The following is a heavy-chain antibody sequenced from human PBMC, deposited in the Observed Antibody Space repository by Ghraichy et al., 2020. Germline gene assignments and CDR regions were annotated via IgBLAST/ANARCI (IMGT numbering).Heavy chain of an antibody. Sequence: SETLSLTCTVSGGSISSSSYYLGWIRQPPGKGLEWIGSIYYSGSTYYNPSLKSRVTISVDTSKNQFSLKLSSVTAADTAVYYCARQGDKLGSSGWFFFGYWGQGTLSPSPQ. V-gene: IGHV4-39*01. D-gene: IGHD6-19*01. J-gene: IGHJ4*02. CDR2: IYYSGST. CDR3: ARQGDKLGSSGWFFFGY. CDR1: GGSISSSSYY.